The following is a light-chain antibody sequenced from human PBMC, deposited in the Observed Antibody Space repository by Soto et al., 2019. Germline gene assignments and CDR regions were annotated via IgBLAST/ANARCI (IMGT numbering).Light chain of an antibody. CDR2: DVN. V-gene: IGLV2-8*01. CDR1: ASDIGGYTF. CDR3: SAHGGTNPYV. J-gene: IGLJ1*01. Sequence: QSVLTQPPSASGSPGQSVAISCTGTASDIGGYTFVSWYQQHPGKAPKLLIYDVNKRPSGVPDRFSGSKSGNTASLTVSGLQAEDXADYYCSAHGGTNPYVFGTGTKLTVL.